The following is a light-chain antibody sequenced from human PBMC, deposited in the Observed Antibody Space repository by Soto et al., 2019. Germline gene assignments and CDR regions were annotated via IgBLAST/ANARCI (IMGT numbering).Light chain of an antibody. J-gene: IGLJ3*02. V-gene: IGLV2-14*01. CDR2: EVS. CDR3: SSYTSSSTRV. Sequence: QSALTQPASVSGSPGQSITISCTGTSSDVGGYNYVSWYQQHPGNAPKLMISEVSNRPSGVSNRFSGSKSGNTASLTISGLQAEDEAEYYCSSYTSSSTRVFVGGTKLTVL. CDR1: SSDVGGYNY.